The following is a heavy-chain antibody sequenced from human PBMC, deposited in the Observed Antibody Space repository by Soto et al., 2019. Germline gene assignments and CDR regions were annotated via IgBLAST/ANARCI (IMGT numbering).Heavy chain of an antibody. CDR1: GISIDNYY. Sequence: SETLSLTCTVSGISIDNYYCSWIRQSAGKGLEWVGRIYSSGTTNYNPSLKSRVTMSVDMSKSQFSLNVRSVTAADTAVYYCVRDVGGSGWFAPWGQGTLVTVSS. J-gene: IGHJ5*02. V-gene: IGHV4-4*07. CDR2: IYSSGTT. CDR3: VRDVGGSGWFAP.